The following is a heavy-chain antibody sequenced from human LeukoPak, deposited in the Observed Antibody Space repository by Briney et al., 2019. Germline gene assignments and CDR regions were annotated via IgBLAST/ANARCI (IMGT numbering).Heavy chain of an antibody. V-gene: IGHV3-48*01. J-gene: IGHJ4*02. Sequence: GRSLTLSCAASGFTFNRNNMNWVRQAPGKGLEWVSYISSTSITMYYADSVKGRFTISRDNAKNSLYLQMNSLRADDTAVYYCARETILAVAGDFWGQGTLVTVSS. D-gene: IGHD6-19*01. CDR1: GFTFNRNN. CDR2: ISSTSITM. CDR3: ARETILAVAGDF.